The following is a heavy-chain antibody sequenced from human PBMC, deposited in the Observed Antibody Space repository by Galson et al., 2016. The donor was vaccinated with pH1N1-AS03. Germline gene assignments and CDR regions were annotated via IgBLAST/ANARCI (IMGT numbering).Heavy chain of an antibody. Sequence: SVKVSCKASGDSFSSYAFTWVRLAPGQGLEWMGGIIPIFGKPQYAQKFQGRVTITADESTTTVYMDLSSLISDDTAMYYCARDGPGIVIANAHWGQGTLVTVSS. V-gene: IGHV1-69*13. D-gene: IGHD2/OR15-2a*01. CDR2: IIPIFGKP. CDR3: ARDGPGIVIANAH. CDR1: GDSFSSYA. J-gene: IGHJ1*01.